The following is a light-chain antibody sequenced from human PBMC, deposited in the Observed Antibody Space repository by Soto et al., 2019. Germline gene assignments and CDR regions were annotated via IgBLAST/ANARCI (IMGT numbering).Light chain of an antibody. CDR3: QQRYSTPWT. Sequence: DIQMPQSPYSLSASVGDRVTITCRSSPSISSYLNWYQQKPGKAPTLLIYAASSLHSGVPSRFSGSGSGTDFTLTISSLQPEDFATYFCQQRYSTPWTFGQGTKVEIQ. CDR2: AAS. CDR1: PSISSY. J-gene: IGKJ1*01. V-gene: IGKV1-39*01.